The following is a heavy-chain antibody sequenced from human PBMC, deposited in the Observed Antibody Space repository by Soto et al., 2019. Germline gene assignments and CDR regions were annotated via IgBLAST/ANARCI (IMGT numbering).Heavy chain of an antibody. CDR2: TYYRSKWYN. J-gene: IGHJ6*02. D-gene: IGHD2-15*01. CDR3: ARAYFSGGGGDPPSDYYGMYV. V-gene: IGHV6-1*01. CDR1: GDSVSSNSAA. Sequence: PSQTLSLTCAISGDSVSSNSAAWTWIRQSPSRGLEWLGRTYYRSKWYNDYAVSVKSRITINPDTSKNQFSLQLTTVTPEDTAVYYCARAYFSGGGGDPPSDYYGMYVWGQGTTVTVSS.